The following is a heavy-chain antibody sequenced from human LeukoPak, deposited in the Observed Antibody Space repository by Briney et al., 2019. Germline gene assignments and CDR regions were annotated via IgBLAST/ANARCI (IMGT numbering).Heavy chain of an antibody. D-gene: IGHD3-10*02. CDR2: INPNSGGT. J-gene: IGHJ4*02. CDR1: GYTFTDYY. V-gene: IGHV1-2*06. Sequence: GASVKVSCKASGYTFTDYYMHWVRQAPGQGLEWMGRINPNSGGTNYAQKFQGRVTMTRDTSISTAYMELSRLRSDDTAVYYCARIVRGVDPWYYFDYWGQGTLVTVSS. CDR3: ARIVRGVDPWYYFDY.